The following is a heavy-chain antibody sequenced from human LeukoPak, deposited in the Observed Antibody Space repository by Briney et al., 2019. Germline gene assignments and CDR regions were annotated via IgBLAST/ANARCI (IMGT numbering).Heavy chain of an antibody. V-gene: IGHV1-58*02. Sequence: GASVKVSCKASGFTFTSSAMQWVRQARGQRLEWIGWIVVGSGNTNYAQKFQEGVTITRDMSTSTAYMELSSLRSEDTAVYYCAAVSGYYYYRSFDYWGQGTLVTVSS. J-gene: IGHJ4*02. CDR3: AAVSGYYYYRSFDY. CDR1: GFTFTSSA. D-gene: IGHD3-22*01. CDR2: IVVGSGNT.